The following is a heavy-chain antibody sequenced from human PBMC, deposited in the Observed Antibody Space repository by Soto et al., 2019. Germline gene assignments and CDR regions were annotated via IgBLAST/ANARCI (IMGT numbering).Heavy chain of an antibody. CDR2: INHSGST. J-gene: IGHJ4*02. V-gene: IGHV4-34*01. D-gene: IGHD2-15*01. CDR1: DGSFSGYY. Sequence: QVQLKQWGAGLLKPSETLSLTCAVYDGSFSGYYWSWIRQPPGKGLDWIGEINHSGSTNYNPSLKSRVTISVDTSKNQFSLNLSSVTAADTAVYYCARGRPSCSGGSCVVGYFDYWGQGTLVTVSS. CDR3: ARGRPSCSGGSCVVGYFDY.